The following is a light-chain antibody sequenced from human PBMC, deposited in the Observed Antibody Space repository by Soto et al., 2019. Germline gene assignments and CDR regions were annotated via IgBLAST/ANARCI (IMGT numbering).Light chain of an antibody. V-gene: IGKV3-15*01. CDR1: QSVSSN. Sequence: EIVLTQSPATLSVSPGERVTLSCWASQSVSSNLAWYLQKPGQAPRLLIYDASTRATGIPARFSGSGSGTEFTLTISRLQSEDFAVYFCQQYNDWPPRITFGQGTRLEIK. CDR2: DAS. J-gene: IGKJ5*01. CDR3: QQYNDWPPRIT.